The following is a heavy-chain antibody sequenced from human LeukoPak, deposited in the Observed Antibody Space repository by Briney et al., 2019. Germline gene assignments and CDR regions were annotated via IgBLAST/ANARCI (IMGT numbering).Heavy chain of an antibody. J-gene: IGHJ3*02. D-gene: IGHD6-19*01. Sequence: PSETLSLTCTVSGGSISSYYWSWVRQPPGKGLEGIVYISYRGSTNYIPSLKSRVTISVDTSKNQFSLKLSSVTAADTAVYYCARGRQQWRYAFDIWGQGTMVTVXS. CDR2: ISYRGST. CDR1: GGSISSYY. V-gene: IGHV4-59*01. CDR3: ARGRQQWRYAFDI.